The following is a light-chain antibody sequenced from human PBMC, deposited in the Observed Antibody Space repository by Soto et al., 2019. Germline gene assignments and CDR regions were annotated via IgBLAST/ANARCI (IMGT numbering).Light chain of an antibody. J-gene: IGLJ2*01. CDR1: SSDVGGYNY. V-gene: IGLV2-11*01. CDR2: DVS. CDR3: CSYAATSRLV. Sequence: QSALTQPRSVSGSPGQSVAISCTGTSSDVGGYNYVSWYQQHPGKAPKIMIYDVSQRPSGVPDRFSGSKSGNTASLTISGLQAEDEADYYCCSYAATSRLVFGGGTKVTVL.